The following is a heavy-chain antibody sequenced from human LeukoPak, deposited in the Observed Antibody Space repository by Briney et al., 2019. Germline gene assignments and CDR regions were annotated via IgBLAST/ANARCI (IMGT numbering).Heavy chain of an antibody. CDR2: IYYSGST. CDR3: AREAEITRFDY. V-gene: IGHV4-59*12. Sequence: PSETLSLTCTVSGGSTSSYYWSWIRQPPGKGLEWIGYIYYSGSTNYNPSLKSRVTISVDTSKNQFSLQLNSVTPEDTAVYYCAREAEITRFDYWGQGTLVTVSS. CDR1: GGSTSSYY. D-gene: IGHD5-24*01. J-gene: IGHJ4*02.